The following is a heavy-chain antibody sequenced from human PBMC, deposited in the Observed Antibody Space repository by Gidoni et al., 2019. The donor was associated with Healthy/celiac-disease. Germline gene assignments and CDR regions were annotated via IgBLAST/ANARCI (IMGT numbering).Heavy chain of an antibody. J-gene: IGHJ6*03. V-gene: IGHV3-30-3*01. Sequence: QVQLVESGGGVVQPGRSLRLSCAASGFTFSSYARHWVRQAPGKGLEWVAVISYDGSNKYYADSVKGRFTISRDNSKNTLYLQMNSLRAEDTAVYYCARDSSPSTYYYYYMDVWGKGTTVTVSS. CDR1: GFTFSSYA. D-gene: IGHD2-2*01. CDR3: ARDSSPSTYYYYYMDV. CDR2: ISYDGSNK.